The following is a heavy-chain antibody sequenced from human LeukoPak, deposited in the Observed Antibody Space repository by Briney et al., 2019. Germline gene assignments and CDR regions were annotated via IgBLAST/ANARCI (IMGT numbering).Heavy chain of an antibody. CDR3: AKQYPRIAAAGTQKKLLDY. Sequence: ASVKVSCKPSGYTFTGYYIHWVRQAPGQGLEWVGWINPNSGDTNLAQNFQGRVTMTRDTSISTAYMDLTRLISNDMAVYYCAKQYPRIAAAGTQKKLLDYWGQGTLVTVSS. CDR2: INPNSGDT. D-gene: IGHD6-25*01. CDR1: GYTFTGYY. V-gene: IGHV1-2*02. J-gene: IGHJ4*02.